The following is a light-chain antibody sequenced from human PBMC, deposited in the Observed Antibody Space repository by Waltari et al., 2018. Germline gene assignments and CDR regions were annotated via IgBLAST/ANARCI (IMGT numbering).Light chain of an antibody. CDR2: EVS. Sequence: EIIMSQTPLSLAVTPGQPATISCKSSQSLLHRNGKTFLFWYLQKSGQSPQLLISEVSRRFSGVPDRFSGSGSGPDFALRISRVEADDFGVYYCMQGTQLPWTFGQGTKVEIK. J-gene: IGKJ1*01. V-gene: IGKV2-29*02. CDR3: MQGTQLPWT. CDR1: QSLLHRNGKTF.